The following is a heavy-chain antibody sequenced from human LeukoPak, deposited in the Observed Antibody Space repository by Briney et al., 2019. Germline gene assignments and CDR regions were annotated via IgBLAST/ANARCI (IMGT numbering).Heavy chain of an antibody. J-gene: IGHJ4*02. Sequence: MPGGSLRLSCAASGFTFSTYSMNWVRQAPGKGLEWVSSLSSSSTYVYYADSVKGRFTISRDNAKNSLYLQMNSLRAEDTAVYYCARVRCSGGGCFYNFDYWGQGSLVTVSS. V-gene: IGHV3-21*01. D-gene: IGHD2-15*01. CDR3: ARVRCSGGGCFYNFDY. CDR1: GFTFSTYS. CDR2: LSSSSTYV.